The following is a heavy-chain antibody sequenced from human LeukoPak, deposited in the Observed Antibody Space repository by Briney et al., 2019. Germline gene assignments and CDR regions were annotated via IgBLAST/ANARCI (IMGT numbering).Heavy chain of an antibody. J-gene: IGHJ6*03. D-gene: IGHD1-1*01. CDR1: DYTISSGDC. CDR3: ARCIISTDRSFYSYMDV. Sequence: SETLSLTCGVSDYTISSGDCWGWIRQPPGKGLEWIGYIFHTGTTYYNPALKSRVTISVDTSKNQFSLRLNSVTAADTAVYYCARCIISTDRSFYSYMDVWGRGTTVTVSS. V-gene: IGHV4-38-2*01. CDR2: IFHTGTT.